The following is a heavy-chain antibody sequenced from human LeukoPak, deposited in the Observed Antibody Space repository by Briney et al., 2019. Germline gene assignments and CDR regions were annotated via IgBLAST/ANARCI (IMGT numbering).Heavy chain of an antibody. D-gene: IGHD3-16*02. CDR1: GFTFSSYA. J-gene: IGHJ4*02. V-gene: IGHV3-64*01. Sequence: GGSLRLSCAASGFTFSSYAMHWVRQAPGKGLEYVSAISSNGGSTYYANSVKGRFTISRGNSKNTLYLQMGSLRAEDMAVYYCARGQGGVIVISHYFDYWGQGTLVTVSS. CDR3: ARGQGGVIVISHYFDY. CDR2: ISSNGGST.